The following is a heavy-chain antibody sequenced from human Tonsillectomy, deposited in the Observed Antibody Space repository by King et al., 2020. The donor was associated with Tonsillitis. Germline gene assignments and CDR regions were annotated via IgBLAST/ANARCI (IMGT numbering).Heavy chain of an antibody. D-gene: IGHD1-1*01. CDR1: GFTFDDYG. CDR2: INWNGAST. Sequence: LVESGGGVVRPGGSLRLSCEASGFTFDDYGMSWVRQAPGKGLAWVSGINWNGASTGYVDSVRGRFTISRDNAKNSLYLQMNSLRAEDTALYHCARDGPGATRHYYYYAMDVWGQGTTVTVSS. V-gene: IGHV3-20*01. J-gene: IGHJ6*02. CDR3: ARDGPGATRHYYYYAMDV.